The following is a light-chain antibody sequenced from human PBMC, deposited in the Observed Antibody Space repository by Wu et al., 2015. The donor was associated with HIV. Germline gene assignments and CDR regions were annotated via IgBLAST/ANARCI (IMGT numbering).Light chain of an antibody. CDR1: EGLNNR. Sequence: DIQMTQSPSTLSASVGERVTMTCRASEGLNNRLAWYQQKPGKAPQLLIYWASTLERGAPSRFSGSGSETEFTLTITSLQPDDFATYYCQQYNSYSAWTFGQGTKVEMK. CDR3: QQYNSYSAWT. J-gene: IGKJ1*01. V-gene: IGKV1-5*03. CDR2: WAS.